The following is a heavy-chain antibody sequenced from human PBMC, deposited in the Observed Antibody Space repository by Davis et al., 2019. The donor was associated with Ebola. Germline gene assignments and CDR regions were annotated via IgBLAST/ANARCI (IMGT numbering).Heavy chain of an antibody. Sequence: ESLKISCTVSGGSISSSSYYWGWIRQPPGKGLEWIGSIYYSGSTYYNPSLKSRVTISVDTSKNQFSLKLSSVTAADTAVYYCAREKLGYCSGGSCYPFDTWGQGTLVTVSS. CDR1: GGSISSSSYY. J-gene: IGHJ4*02. CDR2: IYYSGST. D-gene: IGHD2-15*01. V-gene: IGHV4-39*01. CDR3: AREKLGYCSGGSCYPFDT.